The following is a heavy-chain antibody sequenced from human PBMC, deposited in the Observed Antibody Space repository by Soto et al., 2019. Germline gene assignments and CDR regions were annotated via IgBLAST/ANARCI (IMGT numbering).Heavy chain of an antibody. Sequence: GGSLRLSCAASGFTVSSNYMSWVRQAPGKGLEWVSVIYSGGSTYYADSVKGRFTISRDNSKNTLYLQMNSLRAEDTAVYYCARGRYSTYYFDYWGQGTLVTVSS. CDR1: GFTVSSNY. D-gene: IGHD4-4*01. V-gene: IGHV3-53*01. CDR3: ARGRYSTYYFDY. CDR2: IYSGGST. J-gene: IGHJ4*02.